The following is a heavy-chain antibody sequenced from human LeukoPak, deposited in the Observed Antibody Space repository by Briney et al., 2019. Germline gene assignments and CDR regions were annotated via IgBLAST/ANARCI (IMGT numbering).Heavy chain of an antibody. Sequence: ASVKVSCKASGYTFTGYYMHWVRQAPGQGLEWMGRINPNSGGTNYAQKFQGRVTMTRDTSISTAYMELSRLRSDDTAVYYCARDRRIMITFGGVIATSGYWGQGTLVTVSS. J-gene: IGHJ4*02. CDR1: GYTFTGYY. D-gene: IGHD3-16*02. CDR2: INPNSGGT. CDR3: ARDRRIMITFGGVIATSGY. V-gene: IGHV1-2*06.